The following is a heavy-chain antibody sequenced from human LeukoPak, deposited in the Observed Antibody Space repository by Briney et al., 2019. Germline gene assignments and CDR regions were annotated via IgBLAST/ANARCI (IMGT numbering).Heavy chain of an antibody. CDR1: GGSFSGYY. Sequence: SETLSLTCAVYGGSFSGYYWSWIRQPPGKGLEWIGEINHSGSTNYNPSLKSRVTISVDTSKNQFSLKLSSVTAADTAVYYCASGTDPLVDYWGQGTLVTVSS. J-gene: IGHJ4*02. D-gene: IGHD2-21*02. CDR3: ASGTDPLVDY. CDR2: INHSGST. V-gene: IGHV4-34*01.